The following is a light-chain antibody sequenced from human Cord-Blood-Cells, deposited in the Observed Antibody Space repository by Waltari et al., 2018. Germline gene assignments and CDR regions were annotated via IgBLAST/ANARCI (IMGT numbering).Light chain of an antibody. Sequence: ELVMTQSPATLSVSPGDRATISCRASQSVSSNLAWYQQKPGQAPRLLIYGASTRATGIPARFSGSGSGTEFTLTISSLQSEDFAVYYCQQYNNWPYTFGQGTKLEIK. V-gene: IGKV3-15*01. CDR1: QSVSSN. CDR2: GAS. CDR3: QQYNNWPYT. J-gene: IGKJ2*01.